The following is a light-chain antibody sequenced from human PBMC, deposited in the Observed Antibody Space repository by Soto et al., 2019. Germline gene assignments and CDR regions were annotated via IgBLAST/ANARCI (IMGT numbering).Light chain of an antibody. J-gene: IGKJ2*01. Sequence: EIVMTQSPATLSVSPGERATLSCRASQTVSRNLGWYQQKPGQAPRLLIYGASTRSTGIPARFSGSGSGTEFTLTISSLQSADFAVYYCQQYNKWPPYTFGQGTKVEIK. CDR2: GAS. CDR3: QQYNKWPPYT. V-gene: IGKV3-15*01. CDR1: QTVSRN.